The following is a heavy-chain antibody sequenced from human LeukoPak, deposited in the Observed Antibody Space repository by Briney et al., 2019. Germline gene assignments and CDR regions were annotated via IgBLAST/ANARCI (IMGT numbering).Heavy chain of an antibody. CDR3: ARDQYGDYVSLDNWFDP. D-gene: IGHD4-17*01. J-gene: IGHJ5*02. CDR2: INPNSGGT. V-gene: IGHV1-2*02. Sequence: ASVKVSCKASGYTFTGYYMHWVRQAPGQGLEWMGWINPNSGGTNYAQKFQGRVTMTRDTSISTAYMELSRLRSDDTAVYYCARDQYGDYVSLDNWFDPWGQGTLVTVSS. CDR1: GYTFTGYY.